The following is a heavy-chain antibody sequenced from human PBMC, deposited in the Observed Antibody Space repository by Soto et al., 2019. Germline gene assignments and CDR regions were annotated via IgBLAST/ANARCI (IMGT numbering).Heavy chain of an antibody. D-gene: IGHD2-15*01. CDR2: ISYDGSNK. J-gene: IGHJ4*02. V-gene: IGHV3-30-3*01. CDR1: GFTFISYA. CDR3: ASTLGYCSGGSCYISLEY. Sequence: QVQLVESGGGVVQPGRSLRLYCAASGFTFISYAMHWVRQAPGKGLEWVAVISYDGSNKYYADSVKGRFTISRDNSKNTLYLQMNSLRAEDTAVYYCASTLGYCSGGSCYISLEYWGQGTLGTVSS.